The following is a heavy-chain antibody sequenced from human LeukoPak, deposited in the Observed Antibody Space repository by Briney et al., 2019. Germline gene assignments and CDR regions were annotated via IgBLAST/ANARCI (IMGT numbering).Heavy chain of an antibody. CDR1: GFTFSSYG. Sequence: GGSLRLSCAASGFTFSSYGMHWVRQAPGKGLEWVAVISYDGSNKYYADSVKGRFTITRDNSKNTLYLQMNSLRAEDTAVYYCAKPVKESLAESFDYWGQGTLVTVSS. D-gene: IGHD3-16*02. CDR2: ISYDGSNK. J-gene: IGHJ4*02. CDR3: AKPVKESLAESFDY. V-gene: IGHV3-30*18.